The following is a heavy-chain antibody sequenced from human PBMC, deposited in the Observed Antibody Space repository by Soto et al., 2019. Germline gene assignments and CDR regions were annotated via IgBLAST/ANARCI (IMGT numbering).Heavy chain of an antibody. D-gene: IGHD6-25*01. J-gene: IGHJ4*02. V-gene: IGHV3-7*01. CDR3: ARDRRLAY. CDR2: IKEDGSEK. CDR1: GLTFSTYW. Sequence: EVQLVESGGGLVQPGGSLRLSCAASGLTFSTYWMSWVRQAPGKGLEWVANIKEDGSEKYYVDSVRGRFTISRDNAKNSLYLQMNSLRAEDTAVYHCARDRRLAYWGQGTLVTVSS.